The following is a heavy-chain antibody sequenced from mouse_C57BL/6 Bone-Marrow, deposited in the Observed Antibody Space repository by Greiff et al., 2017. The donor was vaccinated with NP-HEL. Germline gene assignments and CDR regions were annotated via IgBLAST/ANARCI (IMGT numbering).Heavy chain of an antibody. CDR3: AKDGRYAMDY. V-gene: IGHV1-81*01. D-gene: IGHD2-3*01. J-gene: IGHJ4*01. CDR1: GYTFTSYG. Sequence: QVQLQQSGAELARPGASVKLSCKASGYTFTSYGISWVKQTTGQGLEWIGEIYPRSGNIYSNETFKGKATLTAAKSSSTAYMELRSLTSEDSAVYFGAKDGRYAMDYWGQGTSVTVSS. CDR2: IYPRSGNI.